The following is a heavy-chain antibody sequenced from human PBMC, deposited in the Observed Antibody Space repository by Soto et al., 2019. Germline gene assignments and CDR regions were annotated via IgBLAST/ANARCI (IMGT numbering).Heavy chain of an antibody. CDR2: ISSSGSTI. CDR3: ARARSIAVARSWYFDL. Sequence: PGGSLRLSCAASGFTFSDYYMSWIRQAPGKGLEWVSYISSSGSTIYYADSVKGRFTISRDNAKNSLYLQMNSLRAEDTAVYYCARARSIAVARSWYFDLWGRGTLVTVSS. D-gene: IGHD6-19*01. J-gene: IGHJ2*01. V-gene: IGHV3-11*01. CDR1: GFTFSDYY.